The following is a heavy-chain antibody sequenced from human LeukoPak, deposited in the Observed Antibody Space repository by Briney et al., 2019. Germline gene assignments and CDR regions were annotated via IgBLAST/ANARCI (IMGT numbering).Heavy chain of an antibody. CDR3: VREAAAYYYDSSGYYRQTEAFDI. CDR1: GGSISSGDYY. V-gene: IGHV4-30-4*02. CDR2: IYYSGST. J-gene: IGHJ3*02. Sequence: SETLSLTCTVSGGSISSGDYYWSWIRQPPGKGLEWIGYIYYSGSTYYNPSLQSRVTISLDTSKNQFSLNLNSVTAADTAVYYCVREAAAYYYDSSGYYRQTEAFDIWGQGRMVTVSS. D-gene: IGHD3-22*01.